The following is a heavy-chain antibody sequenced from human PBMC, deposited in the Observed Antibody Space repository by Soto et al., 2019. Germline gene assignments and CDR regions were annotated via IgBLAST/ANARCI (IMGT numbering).Heavy chain of an antibody. CDR1: GFSFSDYG. D-gene: IGHD6-13*01. CDR2: IWFDASHE. V-gene: IGHV3-33*01. J-gene: IGHJ6*02. CDR3: ATDQGMATADGPLGNGLDV. Sequence: QVHLVESGGGVVQPGTSLRLSCAASGFSFSDYGMHWVRQAPGKGLEWLTIIWFDASHEYYADSVKGRFTISRDNSNNTLYLQLNSLTADDTAVYFCATDQGMATADGPLGNGLDVWGQGTAVTVSS.